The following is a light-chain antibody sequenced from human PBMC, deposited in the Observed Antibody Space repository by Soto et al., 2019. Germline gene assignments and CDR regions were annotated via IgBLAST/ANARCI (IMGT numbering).Light chain of an antibody. CDR2: DGS. CDR3: QQRSAWPLT. V-gene: IGKV3-11*01. J-gene: IGKJ4*01. CDR1: QSIGVY. Sequence: IVLTQSPATLSLSPGEGATLSCRPSQSIGVYVAWFQQKPGQAPRLLIYDGSKRAVGITARFSGSASGTDSTLTISSLEPEDFAVYYCQQRSAWPLTFGGGTRVEIK.